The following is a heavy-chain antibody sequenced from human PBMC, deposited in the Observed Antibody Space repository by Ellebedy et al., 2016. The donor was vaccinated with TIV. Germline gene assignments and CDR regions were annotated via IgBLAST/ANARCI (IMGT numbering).Heavy chain of an antibody. Sequence: ASVKVSCKASGGTFSSYAISWVRQAPGQGLEWMGRIIPILGIANYAQKFQGRVTITADKSTSTAYMELSSLRSEDTAVYYCARDPGGHSGYDWDYYGMDVWGQGTTVTVSS. V-gene: IGHV1-69*04. D-gene: IGHD5-12*01. CDR2: IIPILGIA. CDR1: GGTFSSYA. CDR3: ARDPGGHSGYDWDYYGMDV. J-gene: IGHJ6*02.